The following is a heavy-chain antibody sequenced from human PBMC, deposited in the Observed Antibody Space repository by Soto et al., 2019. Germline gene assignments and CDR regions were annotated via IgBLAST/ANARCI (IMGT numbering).Heavy chain of an antibody. V-gene: IGHV1-2*02. Sequence: GASVKVSCKASGYNFSGFYMHWVRQAPGQGLEWMGWINPNSGGTKSAEKFQGRVTMTRDTSISTAYMELSRLTSDDTAVYYCASAAVTVTPGLDFWGQGTQVTVSS. D-gene: IGHD6-19*01. CDR1: GYNFSGFY. J-gene: IGHJ4*02. CDR3: ASAAVTVTPGLDF. CDR2: INPNSGGT.